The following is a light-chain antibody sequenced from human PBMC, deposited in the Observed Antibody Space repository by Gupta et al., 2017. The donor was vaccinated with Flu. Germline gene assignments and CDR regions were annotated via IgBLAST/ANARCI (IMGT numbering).Light chain of an antibody. CDR1: QSVSSSY. Sequence: EIVLTQSRGTLSLSPGERATLSCRASQSVSSSYLAWYQRKPGQAPRLLIYGASSRATGIPDRFSGSGSGTDFTLTISRLEPEDFAVYYCQQYGSSPLYSFGQGTKLEIK. J-gene: IGKJ2*03. CDR3: QQYGSSPLYS. CDR2: GAS. V-gene: IGKV3-20*01.